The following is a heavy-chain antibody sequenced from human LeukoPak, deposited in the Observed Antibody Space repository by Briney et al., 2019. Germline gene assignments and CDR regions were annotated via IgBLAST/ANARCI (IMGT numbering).Heavy chain of an antibody. CDR1: GGTFSIYA. J-gene: IGHJ5*01. CDR2: IIPIFGTA. D-gene: IGHD1-7*01. V-gene: IGHV1-69*05. CDR3: NLKKYNWSYVSWFDS. Sequence: GASVKVSCKSSGGTFSIYAISWVRQAPGQGLEWMGGIIPIFGTANNAQKFQVRVTITTAESTTKASLELSMLRSEATAVYDCNLKKYNWSYVSWFDSWGQGTLVTVSS.